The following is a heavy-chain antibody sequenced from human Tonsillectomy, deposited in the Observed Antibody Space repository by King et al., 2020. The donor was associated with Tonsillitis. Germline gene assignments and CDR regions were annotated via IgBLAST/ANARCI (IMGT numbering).Heavy chain of an antibody. V-gene: IGHV1-46*03. CDR1: GYTFTSYY. CDR3: ARSLVGVDDTFDI. J-gene: IGHJ3*02. D-gene: IGHD1-26*01. CDR2: INPNGGST. Sequence: VQLVESGAEVKKPGASVKISCKASGYTFTSYYIHWVRQAPGQGLEWMGIINPNGGSTSYAQKVQGRVTITRDTSTSTVYMGLSSLRSDDTAVYYCARSLVGVDDTFDIWGQGTMVTVSS.